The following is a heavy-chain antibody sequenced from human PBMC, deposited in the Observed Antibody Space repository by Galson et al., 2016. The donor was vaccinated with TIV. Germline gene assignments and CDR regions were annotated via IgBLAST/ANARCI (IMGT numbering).Heavy chain of an antibody. CDR1: GFTFSNYN. J-gene: IGHJ4*02. V-gene: IGHV3-21*04. D-gene: IGHD5-18*01. CDR2: IGSMTTYI. Sequence: SLRLSCAASGFTFSNYNMNWVRQAPGKGLEWVSSIGSMTTYIRYSDSVKGRFTISRDNAKNSLHLQMNSLRAEDTAVYYCAKTTPAEIQLGYYFDLWGQGTLVTVS. CDR3: AKTTPAEIQLGYYFDL.